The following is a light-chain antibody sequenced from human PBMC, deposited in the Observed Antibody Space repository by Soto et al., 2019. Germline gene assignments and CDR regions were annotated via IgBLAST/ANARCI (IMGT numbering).Light chain of an antibody. V-gene: IGKV1-9*01. CDR3: QQLSLYPLT. Sequence: QLTQSPSSLSASVGDRVTLTCRASQGISSYLAWYQQKPGKAPKLLIYFTSTLQTVVPSRFSGSGSGANFTLTISSLQPEDSATYYCQQLSLYPLTFGGGTKVDIK. J-gene: IGKJ4*01. CDR1: QGISSY. CDR2: FTS.